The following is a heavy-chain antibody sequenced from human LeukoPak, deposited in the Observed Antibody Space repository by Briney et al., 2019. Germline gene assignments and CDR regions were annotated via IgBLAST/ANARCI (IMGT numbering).Heavy chain of an antibody. CDR2: ISWNSGSI. CDR1: GFTFDDYA. J-gene: IGHJ4*02. Sequence: TRRSLRLSCAASGFTFDDYAMDWVRQAPGKGLEWVSGISWNSGSIGYADSVKGRFTISRANAKNSLYLQMNSLKAEDMALYYCAKGTPYSSSWYDDYFDYWGQGTLVTVSS. V-gene: IGHV3-9*03. CDR3: AKGTPYSSSWYDDYFDY. D-gene: IGHD6-13*01.